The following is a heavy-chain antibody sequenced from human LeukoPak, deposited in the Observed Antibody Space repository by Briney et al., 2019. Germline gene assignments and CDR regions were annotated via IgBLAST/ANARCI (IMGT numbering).Heavy chain of an antibody. CDR2: VYYSGTT. V-gene: IGHV4-39*07. CDR3: ARGALYRGWSYYLDF. J-gene: IGHJ4*02. Sequence: SETLSLTCSVSGDSISLSFYYWGWIRQPPGKALEWIGSVYYSGTTSYNPSLKSRVTISVDMSKNHFSLRLRSVTAADTAMYYCARGALYRGWSYYLDFWGQGSQVTVSS. CDR1: GDSISLSFYY. D-gene: IGHD6-19*01.